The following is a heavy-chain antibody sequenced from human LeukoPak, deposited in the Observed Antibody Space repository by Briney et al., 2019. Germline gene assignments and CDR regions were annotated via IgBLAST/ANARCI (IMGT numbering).Heavy chain of an antibody. CDR3: VRREYCISTSCPTTFDY. CDR1: GFTVSSNY. CDR2: IYSGDNT. D-gene: IGHD2-2*01. J-gene: IGHJ4*02. Sequence: QSGGSLRLSCAASGFTVSSNYMSWVRQAPGKRLEWVSVIYSGDNTYYADSVKGRFTISRDNSKNTLYLQMNSLRAEDTAVYYCVRREYCISTSCPTTFDYWGQGTLTTVSS. V-gene: IGHV3-53*05.